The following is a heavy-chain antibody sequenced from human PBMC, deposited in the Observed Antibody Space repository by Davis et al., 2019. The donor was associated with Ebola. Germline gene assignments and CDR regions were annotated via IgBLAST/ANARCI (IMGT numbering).Heavy chain of an antibody. CDR2: IYSGGST. J-gene: IGHJ6*02. Sequence: GGSLRLSCVTSGFTFTAYAMNWIRQAPGKGLEWVSVIYSGGSTYYADSVKGRFTISRDNSKNTLYLQMNSLRAEDTAVYYCARERSGLYGMDVWGQGTTVTVSS. CDR3: ARERSGLYGMDV. CDR1: GFTFTAYA. V-gene: IGHV3-66*01. D-gene: IGHD5-12*01.